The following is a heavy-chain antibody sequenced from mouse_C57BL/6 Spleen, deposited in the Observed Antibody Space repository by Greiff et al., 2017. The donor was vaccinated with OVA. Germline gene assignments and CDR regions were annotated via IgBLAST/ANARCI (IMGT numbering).Heavy chain of an antibody. V-gene: IGHV1-80*01. J-gene: IGHJ1*03. Sequence: QVQLQQSGAELVKPGASVKISCKASGYAFSSYWMNWVKQRPGKGLEWIGQIYPGDGDTNYNGKFKGKAILTADKSSSTAYMQLSSLTSEDSAVYFCARPLGHWYFDDWGKGTTVTVSS. CDR3: ARPLGHWYFDD. CDR1: GYAFSSYW. CDR2: IYPGDGDT. D-gene: IGHD4-1*01.